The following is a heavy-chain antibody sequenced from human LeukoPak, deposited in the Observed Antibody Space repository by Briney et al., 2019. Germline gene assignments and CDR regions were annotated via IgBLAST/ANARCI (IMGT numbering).Heavy chain of an antibody. CDR2: ISSSGSTI. CDR1: GFTVSSYE. J-gene: IGHJ4*02. Sequence: GGSLTRSCAASGFTVSSYEMDWVRQAPGKGLEWVSYISSSGSTIYYADSVKGRFTISRDNAKNSLYLQMNSLRAEDTAVYYCARVSDSSIWGQGTLVTVSS. V-gene: IGHV3-48*03. CDR3: ARVSDSSI. D-gene: IGHD3-22*01.